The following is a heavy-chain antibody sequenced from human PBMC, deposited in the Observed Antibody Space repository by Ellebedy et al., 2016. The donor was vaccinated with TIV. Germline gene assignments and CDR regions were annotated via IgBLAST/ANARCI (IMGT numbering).Heavy chain of an antibody. V-gene: IGHV3-53*04. CDR1: GFIVSTNH. CDR2: GYT. CDR3: AKGSFPFGDKSERIYSFQY. J-gene: IGHJ4*02. D-gene: IGHD3-10*01. Sequence: GESLKIPCTASGFIVSTNHMSWVRQAPGKGLEWVGGYTNYSDSVKRRFTISTHNSRNTLYLQMTNLRPEDTAVYYCAKGSFPFGDKSERIYSFQYWGQGTLVTVSS.